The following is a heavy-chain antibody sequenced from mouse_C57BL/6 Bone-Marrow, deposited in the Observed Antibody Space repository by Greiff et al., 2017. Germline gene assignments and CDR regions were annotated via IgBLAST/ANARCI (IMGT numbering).Heavy chain of an antibody. CDR2: IYPGDGDT. J-gene: IGHJ3*01. Sequence: VQLQQSGAELVKPGASVKISCKASGYAFSSYWMNWVKQRPGKGLEWIGQIYPGDGDTTYNGKLTGKATLTADKSSSTAYMQLSSLTSEDSAVYFCAREEEKLWPPWFAYWGQGTLVTVSA. CDR3: AREEEKLWPPWFAY. V-gene: IGHV1-80*01. D-gene: IGHD1-1*02. CDR1: GYAFSSYW.